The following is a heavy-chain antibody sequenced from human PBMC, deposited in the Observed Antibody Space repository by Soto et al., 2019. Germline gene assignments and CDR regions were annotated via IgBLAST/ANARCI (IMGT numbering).Heavy chain of an antibody. CDR2: IYGNDDQ. D-gene: IGHD1-26*01. CDR3: AHATIWDYRSPSYFEY. V-gene: IGHV2-5*01. CDR1: AISLNTSGDV. Sequence: QITLKESGPALVKPTQTLTLTFTFSAISLNTSGDVVGWLRKPPGNALEWLALIYGNDDQRYNLFLKNSLTNATDPARHQLVLTMTHVDSVHTATYYCAHATIWDYRSPSYFEYCGQGTRVSLSS. J-gene: IGHJ4*02.